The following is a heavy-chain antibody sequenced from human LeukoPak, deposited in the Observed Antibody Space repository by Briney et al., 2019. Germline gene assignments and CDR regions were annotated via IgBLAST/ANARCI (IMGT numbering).Heavy chain of an antibody. V-gene: IGHV3-23*01. CDR3: AKGSSSSRPYYSDY. CDR1: GFTFRSYA. J-gene: IGHJ4*02. CDR2: ITGSGGST. D-gene: IGHD6-6*01. Sequence: GGSLRLSCAASGFTFRSYAMSWVRQAPGKGLEWVSAITGSGGSTYYADSVKGRFTISRDNSKDTLYLQMNSLRAEDTAVYYCAKGSSSSRPYYSDYWGQGTLVTVSS.